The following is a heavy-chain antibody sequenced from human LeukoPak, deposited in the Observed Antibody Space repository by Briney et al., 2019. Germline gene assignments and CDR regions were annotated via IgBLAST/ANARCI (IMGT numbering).Heavy chain of an antibody. D-gene: IGHD6-19*01. CDR3: ARLRGIYNGGWFDWFDP. V-gene: IGHV4-39*01. CDR2: IYYGGST. J-gene: IGHJ5*02. CDR1: GGSISSSSYY. Sequence: SETLSLTCTVSGGSISSSSYYWGWIRLPPGMGLEWIGTIYYGGSTYYNPSLKSRVTISVDTSKNQFSLKLSSVTAADTAVYYCARLRGIYNGGWFDWFDPWGQGILVTVSS.